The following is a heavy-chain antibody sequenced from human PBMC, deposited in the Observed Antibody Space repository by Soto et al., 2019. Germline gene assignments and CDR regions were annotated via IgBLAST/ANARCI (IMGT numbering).Heavy chain of an antibody. CDR3: ARDNMRARDGMDV. CDR1: GGSVSSGSYH. V-gene: IGHV4-61*01. D-gene: IGHD3-16*01. Sequence: SETLSLTCTVSGGSVSSGSYHWTWIRQPPGKGLEWIGYIYYSGSTNYNPSLKSRVTISVDTSKNQFSLKLSSVTAADTAVYYCARDNMRARDGMDVWGQGTTVTVSS. CDR2: IYYSGST. J-gene: IGHJ6*02.